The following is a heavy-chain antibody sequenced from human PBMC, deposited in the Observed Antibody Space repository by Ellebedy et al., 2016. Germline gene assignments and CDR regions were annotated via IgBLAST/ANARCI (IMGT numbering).Heavy chain of an antibody. CDR3: AKCRHINGCLLDY. CDR1: GFTVSSNY. Sequence: GESLKISCAASGFTVSSNYMSWVRQAPGKGPEWVSTITGSGDRTNYADSVKGRFTISRDSSKNTLHLDMNSLRAEDTAIYYCAKCRHINGCLLDYWGQGTLVTVSS. J-gene: IGHJ4*02. CDR2: ITGSGDRT. V-gene: IGHV3-23*01. D-gene: IGHD6-19*01.